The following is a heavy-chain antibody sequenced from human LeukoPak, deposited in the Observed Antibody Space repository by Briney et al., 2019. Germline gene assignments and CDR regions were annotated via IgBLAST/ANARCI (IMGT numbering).Heavy chain of an antibody. CDR1: GGSISSYY. CDR3: ARHDQGQQLVPFDY. V-gene: IGHV4-59*08. Sequence: PSETLSLTCTVSGGSISSYYWSWIRQPPGKGLEWIGYIYYIGSTNYNPSLKSRVTISVDTSKNQFSLKLSSVTAADTAVYYCARHDQGQQLVPFDYWGQGTLLTVSS. J-gene: IGHJ4*02. D-gene: IGHD6-13*01. CDR2: IYYIGST.